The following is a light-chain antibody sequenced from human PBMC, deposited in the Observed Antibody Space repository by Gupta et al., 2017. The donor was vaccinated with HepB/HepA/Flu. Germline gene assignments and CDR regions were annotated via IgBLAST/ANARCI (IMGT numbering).Light chain of an antibody. CDR3: QVWDRTSDLWV. J-gene: IGLJ3*02. V-gene: IGLV3-21*02. CDR2: DDS. CDR1: NIRTKS. Sequence: SYVLTQPPSVPVAPGQTASITCGGNNIRTKSVHWYQQKPGQAPVLVVYDDSDRHSGIPERFSGSNSGNTATLTISRVEAGDEADYYCQVWDRTSDLWVFGGGTKLTVL.